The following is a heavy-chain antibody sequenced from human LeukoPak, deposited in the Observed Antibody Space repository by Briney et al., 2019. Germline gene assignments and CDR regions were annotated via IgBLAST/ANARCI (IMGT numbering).Heavy chain of an antibody. CDR1: GFGFSSYA. D-gene: IGHD3-16*01. J-gene: IGHJ5*02. CDR2: ITTDGNGA. V-gene: IGHV3-23*01. Sequence: GDSLRLSCAASGFGFSSYAMTWVRQAPGKGLDWVAVITTDGNGAYYAASVKGRFTISRDNSQNTVFLQMRRLRVEDTAVYFCAKTLGADCFDHWGQGTLVTVSS. CDR3: AKTLGADCFDH.